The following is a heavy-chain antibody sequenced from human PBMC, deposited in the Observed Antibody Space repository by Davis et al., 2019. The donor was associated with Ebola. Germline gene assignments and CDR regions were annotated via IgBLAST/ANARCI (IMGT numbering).Heavy chain of an antibody. D-gene: IGHD3-3*01. CDR3: ARARALLEWLFECEY. V-gene: IGHV1-2*02. CDR1: GGTFSTYA. J-gene: IGHJ4*02. CDR2: MNPNSGGT. Sequence: SVQVSCQASGGTFSTYAISRVRQAPGQGLEWMGWMNPNSGGTNHAQKFQGRVTMTRDTSISTAYMELSRLRSDDTAVYYCARARALLEWLFECEYWGQGTLVTVSS.